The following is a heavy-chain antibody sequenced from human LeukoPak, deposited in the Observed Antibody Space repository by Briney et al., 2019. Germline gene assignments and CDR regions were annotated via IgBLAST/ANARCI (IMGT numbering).Heavy chain of an antibody. CDR2: IISTSSMI. Sequence: GGSLRLSCAASGFNFPIFSMNWVRQAPGKGLEWVSHIISTSSMIYYADSVKCRFTISRDNARNSLYLQMNSLRADDTAVYYCVRDIFWNIDLWGRGILVTVSS. CDR3: VRDIFWNIDL. V-gene: IGHV3-48*04. CDR1: GFNFPIFS. J-gene: IGHJ2*01.